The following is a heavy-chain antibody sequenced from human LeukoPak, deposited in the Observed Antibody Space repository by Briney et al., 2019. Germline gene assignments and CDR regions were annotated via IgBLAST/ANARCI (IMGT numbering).Heavy chain of an antibody. J-gene: IGHJ4*02. V-gene: IGHV1-3*01. D-gene: IGHD2-21*02. CDR1: EYTFTDYA. CDR2: INAGNGNT. Sequence: ASVKVSCKASEYTFTDYAINWVRQAPGQRLEWMGWINAGNGNTRYSQRFQGRVTITRDTSASTAYMELSSLTSEDTAVYYCARGKWSATTASYYLDFWGQGTLVTVSS. CDR3: ARGKWSATTASYYLDF.